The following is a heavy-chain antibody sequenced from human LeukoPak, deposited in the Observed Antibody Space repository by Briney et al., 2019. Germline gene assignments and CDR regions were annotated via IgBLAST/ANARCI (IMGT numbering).Heavy chain of an antibody. CDR1: GGSISSGDYY. Sequence: PSQTLSLTCTVSGGSISSGDYYWSWIRQPPGNGLEWIGYIYYSGSTYYNPSLKSRVTISVDTSKNQFSLKLSSVTAADTAVYYCARDLRIWSGATYYFDYWGQGTLVTVSS. J-gene: IGHJ4*02. CDR2: IYYSGST. D-gene: IGHD3-3*01. CDR3: ARDLRIWSGATYYFDY. V-gene: IGHV4-30-4*01.